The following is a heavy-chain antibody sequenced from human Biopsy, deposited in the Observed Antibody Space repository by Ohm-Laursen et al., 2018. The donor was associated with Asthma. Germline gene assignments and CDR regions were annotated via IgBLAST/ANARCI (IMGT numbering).Heavy chain of an antibody. J-gene: IGHJ4*02. V-gene: IGHV1-69*13. CDR3: ARKAGSCISRTCYSLDF. CDR2: INSVFGTT. CDR1: GGTFNTYV. Sequence: VASVTASCKSLGGTFNTYVIGWVRQAPGQGLEWMGGINSVFGTTTYPQKFQDRVTITADDSTSTVYMELSSLRSEDTAVYYCARKAGSCISRTCYSLDFWGQGTLVTVSS. D-gene: IGHD2-2*01.